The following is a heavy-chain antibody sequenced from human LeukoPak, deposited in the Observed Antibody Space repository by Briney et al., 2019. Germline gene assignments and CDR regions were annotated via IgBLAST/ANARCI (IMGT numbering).Heavy chain of an antibody. Sequence: GASMKVSCKASVYTFTAYYIHWVRQAPGQGLEWMGWISPNSGGTNYPQKFQGRVTMTRDTSISTAYMELSGLRSDDTAVYYCARDGVYSSSWYVDYWGQGTLVTVSS. J-gene: IGHJ4*02. CDR1: VYTFTAYY. CDR2: ISPNSGGT. D-gene: IGHD6-13*01. CDR3: ARDGVYSSSWYVDY. V-gene: IGHV1-2*02.